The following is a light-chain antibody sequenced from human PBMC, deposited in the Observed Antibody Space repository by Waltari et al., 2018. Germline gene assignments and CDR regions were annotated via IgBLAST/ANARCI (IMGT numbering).Light chain of an antibody. CDR1: QTIHNW. V-gene: IGKV1-5*03. CDR2: QAS. J-gene: IGKJ2*01. Sequence: DIQMTQSPSTLSASVGDRVTITCRASQTIHNWLAWYQQKPGKAPKLRIQQASNLESGVPSRFSGSVSGTEFTLTISSLEPDDFATYSCQQYSTSRYTFGQGTKLEI. CDR3: QQYSTSRYT.